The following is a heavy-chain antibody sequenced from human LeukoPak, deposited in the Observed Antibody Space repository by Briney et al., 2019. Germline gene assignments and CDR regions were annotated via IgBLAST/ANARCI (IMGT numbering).Heavy chain of an antibody. CDR1: GGSISSSNYY. CDR2: IYYSART. Sequence: SETLSLTCTVSGGSISSSNYYWGWIRQPPGKGLECIGSIYYSARTYDNPSLKSRVTISVDTPKNQFSLKLSSVTAADPAVYYCARHRTFPLSDAFDIWGQGTMVTVSS. V-gene: IGHV4-39*01. J-gene: IGHJ3*02. CDR3: ARHRTFPLSDAFDI.